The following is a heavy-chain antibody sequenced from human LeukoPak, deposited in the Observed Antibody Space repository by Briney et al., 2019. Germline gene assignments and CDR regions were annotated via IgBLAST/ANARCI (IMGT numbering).Heavy chain of an antibody. CDR1: GGSFSGYY. CDR2: INHSGST. J-gene: IGHJ4*02. CDR3: ARGRTLRYYDSSGYDDY. D-gene: IGHD3-22*01. Sequence: SETLSLTCAVYGGSFSGYYWSWIRQPPGKGLEWIGEINHSGSTNYNPSLKSRVTISVDTSKNQFSLKLSSVTAADPAVYYCARGRTLRYYDSSGYDDYWGQGTLVTVSS. V-gene: IGHV4-34*01.